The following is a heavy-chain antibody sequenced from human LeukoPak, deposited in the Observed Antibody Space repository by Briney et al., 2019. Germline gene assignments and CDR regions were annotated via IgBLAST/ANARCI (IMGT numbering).Heavy chain of an antibody. J-gene: IGHJ5*02. CDR2: MNPDSGFT. CDR1: GYTFSSHD. Sequence: GASVKVSCKASGYTFSSHDISWVRQASGRGLEWMGWMNPDSGFTGYAQNFRGRVTMTRDTYTNTAYMELRSLRSEDTAVYYCAIGKLASRRGSWFDPWGQGTLVTVSS. V-gene: IGHV1-8*01. CDR3: AIGKLASRRGSWFDP. D-gene: IGHD6-6*01.